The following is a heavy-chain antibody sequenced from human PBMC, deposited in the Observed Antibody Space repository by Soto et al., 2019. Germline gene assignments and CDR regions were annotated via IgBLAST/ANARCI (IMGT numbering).Heavy chain of an antibody. J-gene: IGHJ4*02. V-gene: IGHV3-7*01. CDR3: VTDRDYSKAY. CDR2: IKEDGSDK. D-gene: IGHD4-4*01. CDR1: GFTFNNYW. Sequence: EVQLVESGGGLVQPGGSLRLSCAASGFTFNNYWMNWVRQAPGKGLEWVANIKEDGSDKHYVDSVKGRFTISRDNPKNSLFLQRNSLRAEDTAVYYCVTDRDYSKAYWGQGTLVTVSS.